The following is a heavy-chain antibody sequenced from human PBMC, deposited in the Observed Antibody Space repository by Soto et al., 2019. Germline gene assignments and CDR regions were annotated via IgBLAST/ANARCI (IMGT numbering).Heavy chain of an antibody. CDR2: INPSGGST. Sequence: ASGKVSCKASVYTFTSYYMHWVRQAPGQGLEWMGIINPSGGSTSYAQKFQGRVIMTRDTSTSTVYMELSSLRSEDTAVYYCARGMRADTWFGESITEYNWFDPWGQGTLVTVSS. CDR3: ARGMRADTWFGESITEYNWFDP. V-gene: IGHV1-46*01. CDR1: VYTFTSYY. D-gene: IGHD3-10*01. J-gene: IGHJ5*02.